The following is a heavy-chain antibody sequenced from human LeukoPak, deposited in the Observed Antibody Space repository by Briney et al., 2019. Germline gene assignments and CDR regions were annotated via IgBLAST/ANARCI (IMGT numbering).Heavy chain of an antibody. CDR1: GFTFRWYS. J-gene: IGHJ4*02. D-gene: IGHD1-26*01. CDR3: ARAGIVGATPDY. Sequence: GALRLSCSASGFTFRWYSLDLVRPGPGEGAGGVSSISSSSSYIYYADSVKGRFTISRDNAKNSLYLQMNSLRAEDTAVYYCARAGIVGATPDYWGQGTLVTVSS. V-gene: IGHV3-21*01. CDR2: ISSSSSYI.